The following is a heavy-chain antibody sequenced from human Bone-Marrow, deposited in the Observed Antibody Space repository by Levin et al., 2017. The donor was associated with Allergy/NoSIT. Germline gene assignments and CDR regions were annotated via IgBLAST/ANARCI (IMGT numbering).Heavy chain of an antibody. CDR3: AREPTGDGDY. J-gene: IGHJ4*02. CDR1: GYTFTGYY. Sequence: GESLKISCKASGYTFTGYYMHWVRQAPGQGLEWMGWINPNSGGTNYAQKFQGRVTMTRDTSISTAYMELSRLRSDDTAVYYCAREPTGDGDYWGQGTLVTVSS. D-gene: IGHD7-27*01. V-gene: IGHV1-2*02. CDR2: INPNSGGT.